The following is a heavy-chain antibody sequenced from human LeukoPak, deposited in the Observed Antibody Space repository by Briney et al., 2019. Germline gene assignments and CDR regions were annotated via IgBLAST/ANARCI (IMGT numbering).Heavy chain of an antibody. CDR1: GGTFSSYA. J-gene: IGHJ5*02. D-gene: IGHD2-2*01. V-gene: IGHV1-69*01. CDR3: ARDLPRYCSSTSCPNWFDP. CDR2: IIPIFGTA. Sequence: ASVKVSCKASGGTFSSYAISWVRQAPGQGLEWMGGIIPIFGTANYAQKFQGRVTITADESTSTAYMELSSLRSEDTAVYYCARDLPRYCSSTSCPNWFDPWGQGTLVTVSS.